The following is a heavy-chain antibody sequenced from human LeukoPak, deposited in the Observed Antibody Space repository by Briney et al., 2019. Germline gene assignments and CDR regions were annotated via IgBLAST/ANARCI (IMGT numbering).Heavy chain of an antibody. V-gene: IGHV3-23*01. CDR2: IRGSGGST. Sequence: GGSLRLSCAASGFTFSSYAMSWVRQAPGKGLEWVSAIRGSGGSTYYADSVKGRFTISRDNSKNTLYLQMNSLTAEDTAVYYCAKVCEEDYYYSMDVWGKGTTVTVSS. CDR3: AKVCEEDYYYSMDV. J-gene: IGHJ6*03. CDR1: GFTFSSYA.